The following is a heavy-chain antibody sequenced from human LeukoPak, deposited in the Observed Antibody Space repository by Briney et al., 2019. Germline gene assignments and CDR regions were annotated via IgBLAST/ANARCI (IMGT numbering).Heavy chain of an antibody. CDR3: AGGGNSVLDY. J-gene: IGHJ4*02. Sequence: GGSLRPSCAASGFTVSSNYMTWVRQAPGKGLEWVSVIYSGGTTYYADSVKARFIISRDNSTNMLYLQMNSLRAEDTAVYYCAGGGNSVLDYWGQGTLVTVSS. CDR2: IYSGGTT. CDR1: GFTVSSNY. D-gene: IGHD4-23*01. V-gene: IGHV3-66*01.